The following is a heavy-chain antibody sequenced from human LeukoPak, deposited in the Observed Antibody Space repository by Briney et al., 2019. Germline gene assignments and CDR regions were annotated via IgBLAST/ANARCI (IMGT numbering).Heavy chain of an antibody. D-gene: IGHD4-17*01. CDR1: GGSFSNYY. Sequence: PSETLSLTCGVYGGSFSNYYLSWVRQPPGKGLEWIGEITHHGGTNYNPSLKSRVTISVDTSKNQFFLRLSSVAAADTAVYYCAPIFGDYSDFDSWGQGTLVTVSS. CDR2: ITHHGGT. CDR3: APIFGDYSDFDS. J-gene: IGHJ4*02. V-gene: IGHV4-34*01.